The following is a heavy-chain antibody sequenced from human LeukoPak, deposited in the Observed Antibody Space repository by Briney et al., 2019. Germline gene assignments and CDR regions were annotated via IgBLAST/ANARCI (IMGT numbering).Heavy chain of an antibody. CDR1: GYSFSNYW. D-gene: IGHD6-13*01. V-gene: IGHV5-51*01. CDR2: IYPGDSDT. J-gene: IGHJ4*02. CDR3: ARLSQIQAAAGTCDY. Sequence: RHGESLKISCKGSGYSFSNYWIGWVRQMPGKGLEWMGIIYPGDSDTTYSPSFQGQVTISADKSISTAYLQWSSLTASDTAMYYCARLSQIQAAAGTCDYWGQGTLATVSS.